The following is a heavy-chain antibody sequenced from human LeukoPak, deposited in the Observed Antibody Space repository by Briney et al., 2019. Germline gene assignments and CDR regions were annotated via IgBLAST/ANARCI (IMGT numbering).Heavy chain of an antibody. CDR3: ARVLGAPAVAFDP. Sequence: GASVKVSCKASGYTFTGYYMHWVRQAPGQGLEWMGWINPNSGGTNYAQKFQGRVTMTRDTSISTAYMELSRLRSDDTAVYYCARVLGAPAVAFDPWGQGTLVTVSS. CDR2: INPNSGGT. V-gene: IGHV1-2*02. D-gene: IGHD6-19*01. J-gene: IGHJ5*02. CDR1: GYTFTGYY.